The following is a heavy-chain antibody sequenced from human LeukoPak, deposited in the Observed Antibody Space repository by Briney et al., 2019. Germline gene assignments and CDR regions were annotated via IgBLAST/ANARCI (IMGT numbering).Heavy chain of an antibody. J-gene: IGHJ4*02. Sequence: ASVKVSCKASGYTFTGYYMHWVRQAPGQGLEWMGWINPNSGATNYAQKFQGRVTMTRDTSISTAYMERRRLRSDDTAGYYCARVASIWGGGFDYWGQGTLVTVSS. CDR1: GYTFTGYY. CDR3: ARVASIWGGGFDY. V-gene: IGHV1-2*02. CDR2: INPNSGAT. D-gene: IGHD3-16*01.